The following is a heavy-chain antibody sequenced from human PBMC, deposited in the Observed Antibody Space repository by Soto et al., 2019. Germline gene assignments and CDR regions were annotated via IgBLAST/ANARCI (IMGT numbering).Heavy chain of an antibody. V-gene: IGHV1-69*01. CDR2: AIPVYGST. Sequence: QVQLVQSGAEVKKPGTSVKVSCEVSGGTFSNYAITWVRQAPGQGLEWLGGAIPVYGSTNYAQKFQGRVTITAGASANTTVMELSSMRYDDTAVYDCARRGVANSRDAFDIWGQGTLVTVS. J-gene: IGHJ3*02. D-gene: IGHD1-26*01. CDR3: ARRGVANSRDAFDI. CDR1: GGTFSNYA.